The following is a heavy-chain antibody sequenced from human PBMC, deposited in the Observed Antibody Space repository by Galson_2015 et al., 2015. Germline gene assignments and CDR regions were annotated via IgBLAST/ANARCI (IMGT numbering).Heavy chain of an antibody. CDR1: GFTFSSYE. Sequence: SLRLSCAASGFTFSSYEMNWVRQAPGKGLEWVSFISNSGATTYYADSVKGRFTISRDNAKNSLHLQMNSLRAEDTALYYCARYAFWNSYYYFDYWGQGTLVTVSS. D-gene: IGHD3-3*01. V-gene: IGHV3-48*03. CDR3: ARYAFWNSYYYFDY. J-gene: IGHJ4*02. CDR2: ISNSGATT.